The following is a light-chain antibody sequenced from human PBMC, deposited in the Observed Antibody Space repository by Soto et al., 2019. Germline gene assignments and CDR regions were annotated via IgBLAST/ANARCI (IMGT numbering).Light chain of an antibody. V-gene: IGKV1-5*01. CDR3: QQYDNLPLT. CDR2: DAS. CDR1: QSISSW. Sequence: DIQMTQSPSTLSASVGDRVTITCRASQSISSWLAWYQQKPGKAPKLLIYDASSLESGVPSRFSGSGSGTEFTLTISSLQPEDIATYYCQQYDNLPLTFGQGTRLEIK. J-gene: IGKJ5*01.